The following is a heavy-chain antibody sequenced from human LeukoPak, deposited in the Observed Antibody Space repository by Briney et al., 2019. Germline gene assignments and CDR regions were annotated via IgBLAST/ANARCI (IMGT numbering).Heavy chain of an antibody. D-gene: IGHD3-3*01. CDR2: IYYSGST. Sequence: SETLSLTCTVSGGSVSSGSYYWSWIRQPPGKGLEWIGYIYYSGSTNYNPSLKSRVTISVDTSKNQFSLKLSSATAADTAVYYCARDLYDFWSGRYNWFDPWGQGTLVTVSS. CDR1: GGSVSSGSYY. V-gene: IGHV4-61*01. J-gene: IGHJ5*02. CDR3: ARDLYDFWSGRYNWFDP.